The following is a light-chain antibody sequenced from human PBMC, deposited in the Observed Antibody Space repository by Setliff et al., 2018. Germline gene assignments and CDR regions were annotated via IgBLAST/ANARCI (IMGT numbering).Light chain of an antibody. CDR3: SSYTRSSTYV. Sequence: QSALTQPASISGSPGQSITISCTGTSSDIGGDNYVSWYQQLPGKAPQLIIYDASSRPSGVSHRFSGSKSGYTASLTISGLQAGDEADYYCSSYTRSSTYVFGGGTKVTVL. J-gene: IGLJ1*01. CDR2: DAS. V-gene: IGLV2-14*03. CDR1: SSDIGGDNY.